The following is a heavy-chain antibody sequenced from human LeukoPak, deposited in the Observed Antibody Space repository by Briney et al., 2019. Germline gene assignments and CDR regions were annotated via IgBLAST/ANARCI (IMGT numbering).Heavy chain of an antibody. CDR2: INHSGSN. J-gene: IGHJ5*01. D-gene: IGHD1-26*01. CDR1: DGCSSGYY. V-gene: IGHV4-34*01. CDR3: ASTGVESGSDS. Sequence: SATLSLTSSVYDGCSSGYYWSWSRQPPGKGLGWIGAINHSGSNNYNTSLKSRVTISVDPSPNQLSLTLSPVTAADTAVHSCASTGVESGSDS.